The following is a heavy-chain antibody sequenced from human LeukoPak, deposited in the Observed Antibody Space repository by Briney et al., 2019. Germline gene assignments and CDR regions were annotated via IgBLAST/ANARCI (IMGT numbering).Heavy chain of an antibody. CDR2: IRYDGSNK. Sequence: GGSLRLSCAASGFTFSSYGMHWVRQAPGKGLEWVAFIRYDGSNKYYADSVKGRFTISRDNAKNSLYLQMNSLRAEDTAVYYCARGGRYYGSGSYLNAVYYYMDVWGKGTTVTVSS. CDR1: GFTFSSYG. V-gene: IGHV3-30*02. J-gene: IGHJ6*03. CDR3: ARGGRYYGSGSYLNAVYYYMDV. D-gene: IGHD3-10*01.